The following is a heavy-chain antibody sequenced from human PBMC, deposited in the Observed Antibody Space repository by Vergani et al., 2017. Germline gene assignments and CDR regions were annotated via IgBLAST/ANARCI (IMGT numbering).Heavy chain of an antibody. Sequence: QVQLVESAGGVVQPGGSLRLSCAASGFTFSNFGMHCIRQAPGKGLEWLAYIGKDGINTSYRDAVKGRFTVSRDNSRDILYLQIDSRRSEDTALYYCAKYLRDSTDGIPDSWGPGTLVIVSS. CDR3: AKYLRDSTDGIPDS. D-gene: IGHD2-21*02. J-gene: IGHJ4*02. V-gene: IGHV3-30*02. CDR1: GFTFSNFG. CDR2: IGKDGINT.